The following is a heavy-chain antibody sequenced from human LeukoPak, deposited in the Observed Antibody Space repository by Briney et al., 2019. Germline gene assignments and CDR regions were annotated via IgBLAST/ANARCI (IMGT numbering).Heavy chain of an antibody. V-gene: IGHV3-23*01. CDR2: VGGPGNPT. J-gene: IGHJ4*02. Sequence: GGSLRLSCAASGFTFTSHSMTWVRQAPGKGLEWVSTVGGPGNPTYYADPVKGRFTISRDNTKNSLYLEMQSLRVEDTAVYYCARNKRRFDQWGQGTVVTVSS. CDR1: GFTFTSHS. CDR3: ARNKRRFDQ.